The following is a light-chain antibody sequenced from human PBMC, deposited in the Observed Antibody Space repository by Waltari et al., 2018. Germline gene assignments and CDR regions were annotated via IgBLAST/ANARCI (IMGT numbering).Light chain of an antibody. Sequence: QSALTQPASVSGSPGQSITIPCTGTSSDVGGYQYVSWYQQHPGKVPKGIIYEVSNRPSGVSNRFSGSKSGNTASLTISGLQAEDEADYYCSSFTTSYTRLFGGGTKLTVL. J-gene: IGLJ3*02. CDR1: SSDVGGYQY. CDR2: EVS. CDR3: SSFTTSYTRL. V-gene: IGLV2-14*01.